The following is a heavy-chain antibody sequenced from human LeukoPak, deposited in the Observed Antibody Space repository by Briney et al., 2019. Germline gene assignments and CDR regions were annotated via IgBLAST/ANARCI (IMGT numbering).Heavy chain of an antibody. D-gene: IGHD2-2*01. CDR3: AREQVVVGRGYYGMDV. J-gene: IGHJ6*02. CDR2: MYSGGST. Sequence: GGSLRLSCAASGGTFSSYAMSWVRQAPGKGLEWGSVMYSGGSTFYRDSVKGRFTISRDNSMNTLSLQMNSLRVDDTAVYYCAREQVVVGRGYYGMDVWGQGTTVTVSS. CDR1: GGTFSSYA. V-gene: IGHV3-66*01.